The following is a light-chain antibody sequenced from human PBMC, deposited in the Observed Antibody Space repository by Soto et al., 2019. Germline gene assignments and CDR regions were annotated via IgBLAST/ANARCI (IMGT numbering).Light chain of an antibody. CDR3: QQSDSTPPT. V-gene: IGKV1-39*01. J-gene: IGKJ2*01. Sequence: DIHMAQSPPSLSASVGDRVTITCRASHNIVTYLNWYQQKAGKAPSLLIYEASHLQSGVPFRFFGRGSGTDFTLTIDNLQHEDCATYYCQQSDSTPPTFGPGTKLESK. CDR1: HNIVTY. CDR2: EAS.